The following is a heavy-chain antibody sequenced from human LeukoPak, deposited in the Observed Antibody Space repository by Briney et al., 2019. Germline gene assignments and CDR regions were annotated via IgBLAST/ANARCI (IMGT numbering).Heavy chain of an antibody. CDR3: ARDSHYGDFDY. V-gene: IGHV3-21*01. CDR1: GFTFSSYS. Sequence: GGSLRLSCAASGFTFSSYSMNWVRHAPGKGLEWVSSISSISSYIYYADSVKGRFTISRDNAKNSLYLQMNSLRAEDTAVYYCARDSHYGDFDYWGQGTLVTVSS. CDR2: ISSISSYI. D-gene: IGHD4-17*01. J-gene: IGHJ4*02.